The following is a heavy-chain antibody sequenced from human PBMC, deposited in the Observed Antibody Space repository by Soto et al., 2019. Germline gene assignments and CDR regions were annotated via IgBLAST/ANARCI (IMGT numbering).Heavy chain of an antibody. J-gene: IGHJ4*02. D-gene: IGHD3-16*01. CDR1: GYTFTNYG. V-gene: IGHV1-18*01. CDR3: VRGDGGYVDH. Sequence: QVQLVQSGVEVKKPGASVKVSCNTMGYTFTNYGLSWVRQAPGEGLEWLGWMSAYNGHTKYAQKVQDRVTLTTDTSASTAYLDLRSLRSDETAVYYCVRGDGGYVDHWGQGTLVLVSS. CDR2: MSAYNGHT.